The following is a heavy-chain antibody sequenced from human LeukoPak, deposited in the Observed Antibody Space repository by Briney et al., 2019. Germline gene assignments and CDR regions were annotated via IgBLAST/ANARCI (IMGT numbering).Heavy chain of an antibody. CDR1: GYTSTNYY. CDR3: ARDMYYDYVWGSSGAFDI. D-gene: IGHD3-16*01. Sequence: ASVKVSCKASGYTSTNYYIHWVRQAPGQGLEWMGWITPNSGGTNYAQQFQGRVTMTRDTSISTAYMELNRLRSDDTAVYYCARDMYYDYVWGSSGAFDIWGQGTMVTVSS. CDR2: ITPNSGGT. J-gene: IGHJ3*02. V-gene: IGHV1-2*02.